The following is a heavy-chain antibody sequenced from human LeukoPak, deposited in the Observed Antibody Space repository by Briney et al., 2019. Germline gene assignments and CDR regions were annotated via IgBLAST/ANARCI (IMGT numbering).Heavy chain of an antibody. Sequence: GGSLRPSCAASGFTFSSYAMSWVRQAPGKGLEWVSAISGSGGSTYYADSVKGRFTISRDNSKNTLYLQMNSLRAEDTAVYYCAKADHEDCDGPAYYYYGMDVWGQGTTVTVSS. J-gene: IGHJ6*02. CDR1: GFTFSSYA. CDR2: ISGSGGST. V-gene: IGHV3-23*01. CDR3: AKADHEDCDGPAYYYYGMDV. D-gene: IGHD2-21*01.